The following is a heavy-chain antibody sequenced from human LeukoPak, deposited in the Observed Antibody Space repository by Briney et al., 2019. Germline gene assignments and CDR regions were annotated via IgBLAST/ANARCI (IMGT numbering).Heavy chain of an antibody. CDR3: ARQGATTYYDYVWGSYRYNWFDP. J-gene: IGHJ5*02. V-gene: IGHV5-51*01. Sequence: GESLKISCKGSGYSFTSYWIGWVRQMPGKGLEWMGIIYPGDSDTRYSPSFQGQVTISADKSIGTAYLQWSSLKASDTAMYYCARQGATTYYDYVWGSYRYNWFDPWGQGTLVTVSS. CDR1: GYSFTSYW. D-gene: IGHD3-16*02. CDR2: IYPGDSDT.